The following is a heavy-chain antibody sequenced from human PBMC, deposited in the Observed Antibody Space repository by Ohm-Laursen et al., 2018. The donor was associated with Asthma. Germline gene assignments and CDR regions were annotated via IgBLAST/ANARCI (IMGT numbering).Heavy chain of an antibody. Sequence: SLRLSCTAAGFSFRSYAMHWVRQAPGKGLEWLAVISYDSSLKYYADSVNGRFTISRDDFKSTLYLQMNSLRADDTALYYCARDVMDWYSPALDFWGQGSLVTVSS. D-gene: IGHD3/OR15-3a*01. J-gene: IGHJ4*02. CDR2: ISYDSSLK. CDR3: ARDVMDWYSPALDF. V-gene: IGHV3-30-3*01. CDR1: GFSFRSYA.